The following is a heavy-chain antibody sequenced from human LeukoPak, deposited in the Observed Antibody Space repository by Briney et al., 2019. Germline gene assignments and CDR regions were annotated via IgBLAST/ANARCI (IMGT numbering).Heavy chain of an antibody. V-gene: IGHV1-24*01. CDR2: FDPEDGET. Sequence: ASVKVSCKVSGYTLTELSMHWVRQAPGKGLEWMGGFDPEDGETIYAQKFQGRVTMTEDTSTDTAYMELSSLRSEDTAVYHCVAYDILTGYYGAWELWGQGTLVTVSS. CDR3: VAYDILTGYYGAWEL. CDR1: GYTLTELS. J-gene: IGHJ4*02. D-gene: IGHD3-9*01.